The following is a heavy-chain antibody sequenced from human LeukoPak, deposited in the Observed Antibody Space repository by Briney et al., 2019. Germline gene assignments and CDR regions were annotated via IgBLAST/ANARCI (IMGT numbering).Heavy chain of an antibody. D-gene: IGHD2-2*01. CDR2: ISASTGIT. CDR3: ARVQNDLYCSSTSCGDY. J-gene: IGHJ4*02. V-gene: IGHV1-18*01. CDR1: GYTFTNNG. Sequence: ASVKVSCKASGYTFTNNGITWVRQAPGQGLEWMGWISASTGITKYAHKVQDRVTMTTDTSTSTAYMELRSLRSDDTAVYYCARVQNDLYCSSTSCGDYWGQGTLVTVSS.